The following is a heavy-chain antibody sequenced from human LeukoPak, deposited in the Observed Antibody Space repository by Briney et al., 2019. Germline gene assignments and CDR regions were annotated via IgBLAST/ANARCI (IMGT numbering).Heavy chain of an antibody. CDR3: ATGDVLRYFDWSPFDY. D-gene: IGHD3-9*01. CDR1: GFTFSSYA. J-gene: IGHJ4*02. Sequence: GRSLRLSCAASGFTFSSYAMHWVRQAPGKRLEWVAVISYDGSNKYYADSVKGRFTISRDNSKNTLYLQMNSLRAEDTTVYYCATGDVLRYFDWSPFDYWGQGTLVTVSS. CDR2: ISYDGSNK. V-gene: IGHV3-30*04.